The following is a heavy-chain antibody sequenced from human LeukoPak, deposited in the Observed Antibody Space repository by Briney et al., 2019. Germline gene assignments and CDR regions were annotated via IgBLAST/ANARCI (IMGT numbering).Heavy chain of an antibody. CDR3: ASLRGEQNFDY. V-gene: IGHV4-39*02. J-gene: IGHJ4*02. CDR2: IYYSGST. CDR1: GGSTSSSSYY. Sequence: SETLSLTCTVSGGSTSSSSYYWGWIRQPPGKGLEWIGSIYYSGSTNYDPSLKSRVTISVDTSKNHFSLKLSSVTAADTAVYYCASLRGEQNFDYWGQGTLVTVSS. D-gene: IGHD2-21*01.